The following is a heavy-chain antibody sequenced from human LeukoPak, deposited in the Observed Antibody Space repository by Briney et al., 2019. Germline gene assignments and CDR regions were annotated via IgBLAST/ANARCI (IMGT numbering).Heavy chain of an antibody. CDR2: FDPEDGKT. V-gene: IGHV1-24*01. Sequence: ASVKVSCKVSGYTLTELSMHWVRQAPGEGLEWMGGFDPEDGKTIYAQKFQGRVTMTEDTSTDTAYMELRSLRSEDTAVYYCGRGSNWFDPWGQGTLVTVSS. CDR3: GRGSNWFDP. CDR1: GYTLTELS. D-gene: IGHD2-15*01. J-gene: IGHJ5*02.